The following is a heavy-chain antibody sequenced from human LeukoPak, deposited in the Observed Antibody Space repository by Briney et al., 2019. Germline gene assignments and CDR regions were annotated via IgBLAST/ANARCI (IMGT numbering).Heavy chain of an antibody. J-gene: IGHJ5*02. CDR3: AKDDYYDSRGSP. D-gene: IGHD3-22*01. CDR2: ISGSGGST. CDR1: GFTFSSYA. V-gene: IGHV3-23*01. Sequence: GGSLRLSCAASGFTFSSYAMSWVRQAPGKGLEWVSTISGSGGSTYYADSVKGRFTISRDNSKNTLYLQMNSLRAEDTAVYYCAKDDYYDSRGSPWGQGTLVTVSS.